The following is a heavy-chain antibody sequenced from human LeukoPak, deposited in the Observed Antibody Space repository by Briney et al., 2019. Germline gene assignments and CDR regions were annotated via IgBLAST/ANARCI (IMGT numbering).Heavy chain of an antibody. CDR3: ARAYSSSWTGTFEP. CDR1: GFTFSSCA. J-gene: IGHJ5*02. CDR2: ISYDGSNK. V-gene: IGHV3-30*16. D-gene: IGHD6-13*01. Sequence: PGGSLRLSCAASGFTFSSCAMHWVRQATGKGLEWVAVISYDGSNKYYADSVKGRFTISRDNSKNTLYLQMNSLRAEDTAVYYCARAYSSSWTGTFEPWGQGTLVTVSS.